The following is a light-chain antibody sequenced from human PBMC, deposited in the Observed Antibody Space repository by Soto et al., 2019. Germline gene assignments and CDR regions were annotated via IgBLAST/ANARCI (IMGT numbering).Light chain of an antibody. CDR3: QQYNSYLGT. Sequence: DIQMTQSPSTLSASVGDIVTITCRASQSISSWLAWYQQKPGKAPKLLIYKASSLESGVPSRFSGSGSGTEFTLTISSLQPDDFATYYCQQYNSYLGTFGQGTKVEIK. CDR1: QSISSW. V-gene: IGKV1-5*03. CDR2: KAS. J-gene: IGKJ1*01.